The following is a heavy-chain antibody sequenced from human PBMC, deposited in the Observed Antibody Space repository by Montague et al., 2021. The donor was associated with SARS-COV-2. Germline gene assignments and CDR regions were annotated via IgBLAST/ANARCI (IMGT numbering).Heavy chain of an antibody. CDR1: GGSISFYY. Sequence: SETLSLTCTVSGGSISFYYWSWIRQPPGQGLEWIGYIYYSGSTNYNPSLKSRVTISVDTSKNQFSLKLSSVTAADTAVYYCARVAGFWSVYERGPEWGSYYYYYMDVWGKGTTVTVSS. CDR2: IYYSGST. J-gene: IGHJ6*03. CDR3: ARVAGFWSVYERGPEWGSYYYYYMDV. D-gene: IGHD3-3*01. V-gene: IGHV4-59*01.